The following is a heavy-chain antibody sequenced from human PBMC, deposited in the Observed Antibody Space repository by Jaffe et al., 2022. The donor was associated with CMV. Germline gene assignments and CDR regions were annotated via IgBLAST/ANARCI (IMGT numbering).Heavy chain of an antibody. D-gene: IGHD2-2*01. Sequence: QVQLQQWGAGLLKPSETLSLTCAVYGGSFSGYYWSWIRQPPGKGLEWIGEINHSGSTNYNPSLKSRVTISVDTSKNQFSLKLSSVTAADTAVYYCARGPPYAPGGPSFDWWGQGTLVTVSS. CDR2: INHSGST. CDR1: GGSFSGYY. J-gene: IGHJ4*02. V-gene: IGHV4-34*01. CDR3: ARGPPYAPGGPSFDW.